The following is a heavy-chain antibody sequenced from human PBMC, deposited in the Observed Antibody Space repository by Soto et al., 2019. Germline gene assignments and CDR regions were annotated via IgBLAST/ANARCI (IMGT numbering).Heavy chain of an antibody. CDR1: GFSLSTSGMC. V-gene: IGHV2-70*01. CDR3: ARYCTNGVCYGAFDI. Sequence: GSGPTLVNPTQTLTLTCTFSGFSLSTSGMCVSWIRQPPGKALEWLALIDWDDDKYYSTSLKTRLTISKDTSKNQVVLTMTNMDPVDTATYYCARYCTNGVCYGAFDIWGQGTMVTVSS. J-gene: IGHJ3*02. D-gene: IGHD2-8*01. CDR2: IDWDDDK.